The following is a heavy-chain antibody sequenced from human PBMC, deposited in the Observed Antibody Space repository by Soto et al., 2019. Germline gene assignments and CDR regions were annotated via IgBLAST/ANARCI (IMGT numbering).Heavy chain of an antibody. D-gene: IGHD6-19*01. CDR2: IYYSGST. V-gene: IGHV4-31*03. CDR3: AGGRGSGWPFDF. J-gene: IGHJ4*02. CDR1: GGSISSVGYY. Sequence: QVQLQESGPGLVKPSQTLSLTCTVSGGSISSVGYYWSWIRQHPGKGLEWIGYIYYSGSTYYNPYLKSRVTISVDTSKIQFSLKLSSVTAADTAVYFCAGGRGSGWPFDFWGQGSLVTVSS.